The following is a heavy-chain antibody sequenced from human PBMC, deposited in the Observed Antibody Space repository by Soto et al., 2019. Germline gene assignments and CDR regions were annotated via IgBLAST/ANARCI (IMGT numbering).Heavy chain of an antibody. CDR1: GYTFTSYY. J-gene: IGHJ2*01. CDR2: INPSGGST. V-gene: IGHV1-46*03. D-gene: IGHD6-19*01. Sequence: QVQLVQSGAEVKKPGASVKVSCKASGYTFTSYYMHWVRQAPGQGFEWLGIINPSGGSTSYAQKFQGRVTMTRDTSTSTVYMELSSLRSEDTAVYYCARDIKGIAVAAIHWYFDLWGRGTLVTVSS. CDR3: ARDIKGIAVAAIHWYFDL.